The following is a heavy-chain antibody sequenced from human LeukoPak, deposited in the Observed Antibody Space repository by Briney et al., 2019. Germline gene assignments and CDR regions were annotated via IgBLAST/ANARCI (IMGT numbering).Heavy chain of an antibody. CDR3: AILRVNYGGNWFDP. CDR1: GGSISSYY. CDR2: IYTSGST. Sequence: SETLSLTCTVSGGSISSYYWSWIQQPAGKGLEWIGRIYTSGSTNYNPSLKSRVTMSVDTSKNQFSLKLSSVTAADTAVYYCAILRVNYGGNWFDPWGQGTLVTVSS. V-gene: IGHV4-4*07. J-gene: IGHJ5*02. D-gene: IGHD4-23*01.